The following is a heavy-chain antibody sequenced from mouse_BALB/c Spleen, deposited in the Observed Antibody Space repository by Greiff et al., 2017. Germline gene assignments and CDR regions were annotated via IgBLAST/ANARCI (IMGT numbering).Heavy chain of an antibody. V-gene: IGHV3-2*02. D-gene: IGHD4-1*01. CDR3: AREFPNWGYFDY. J-gene: IGHJ2*01. Sequence: VQLKESGPGLVKPSQSLSLTCTVTGYSITSDYAWNWIRQFPGNKLEWMGYISYSGSTSYNPSLKSRISITRDTSKNQFFLQLNSVTTEDTATYYCAREFPNWGYFDYWGQGTTLTVSS. CDR2: ISYSGST. CDR1: GYSITSDYA.